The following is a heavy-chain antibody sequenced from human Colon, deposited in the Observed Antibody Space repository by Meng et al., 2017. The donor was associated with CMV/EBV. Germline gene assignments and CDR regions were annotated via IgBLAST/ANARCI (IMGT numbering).Heavy chain of an antibody. CDR1: GNSISSSNW. CDR3: ARWGQQESRTGFDP. CDR2: IYYSGRI. V-gene: IGHV4-28*02. D-gene: IGHD6-13*01. Sequence: ISGVYGNSISSSNWCGWIRQPPGKGLEWTGCIYYSGRIYYNPSLKSRVLMSGDMSKNHFSLKLSSVTAADTAVYYCARWGQQESRTGFDPWGQGTLVTVSS. J-gene: IGHJ5*02.